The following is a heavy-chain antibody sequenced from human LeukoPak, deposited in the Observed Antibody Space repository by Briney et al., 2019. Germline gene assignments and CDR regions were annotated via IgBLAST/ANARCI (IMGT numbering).Heavy chain of an antibody. CDR3: ASHSDGSGWYGEGLDY. J-gene: IGHJ4*02. V-gene: IGHV4-61*01. CDR2: IYYSGST. D-gene: IGHD6-19*01. Sequence: SETLSLTCTVSGGSVSSGSYYWSWIRQPPGKGLEWIGYIYYSGSTNYNPSLKSRVTISVDTSKNQFPLKLSSVTAADTAVYYCASHSDGSGWYGEGLDYWGQGTLVTVSS. CDR1: GGSVSSGSYY.